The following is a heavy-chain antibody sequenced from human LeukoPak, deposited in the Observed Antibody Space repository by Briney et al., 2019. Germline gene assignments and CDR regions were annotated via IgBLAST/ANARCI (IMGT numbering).Heavy chain of an antibody. J-gene: IGHJ5*02. CDR2: IYTSGST. V-gene: IGHV4-4*09. Sequence: PSETLSLTCTVSGGSIRSYYWSWIRQPPGKGLEWIGYIYTSGSTNYNPSLKSRVTISVDTSKNQFSLKLSSVTAADTAVYYCARDRDKREMATISFDPWGQGTLVTVSS. CDR3: ARDRDKREMATISFDP. D-gene: IGHD5-24*01. CDR1: GGSIRSYY.